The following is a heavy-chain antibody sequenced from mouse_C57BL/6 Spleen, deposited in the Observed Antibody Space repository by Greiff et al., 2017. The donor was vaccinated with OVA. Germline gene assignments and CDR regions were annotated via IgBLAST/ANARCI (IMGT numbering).Heavy chain of an antibody. J-gene: IGHJ4*01. D-gene: IGHD2-13*01. V-gene: IGHV1-52*01. CDR3: ASGETLGSYYYAMDY. CDR2: IDPSDSDT. CDR1: GYTFTSYW. Sequence: QVQLQQPGAELVRPGSSVKLSCKASGYTFTSYWMHWVKQRPIQGLEWIGNIDPSDSDTHYNQKFKDKATLTVDKSSSTAYMPLSSLTSEDSAGYYGASGETLGSYYYAMDYWGQGTSVTVSS.